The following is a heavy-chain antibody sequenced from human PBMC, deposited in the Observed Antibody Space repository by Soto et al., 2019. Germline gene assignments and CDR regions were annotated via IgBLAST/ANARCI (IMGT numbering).Heavy chain of an antibody. CDR3: AKDVGSIVVVPAASYYYYYGMDV. J-gene: IGHJ6*02. CDR2: IRSKAYGGTT. Sequence: EVQLVESGGDLVKPGRSLRLTCIASGFTFGDYFMSWFRQAPGKGLEWLSFIRSKAYGGTTEYAASVKGRFTISRDDSKSIAYLQMDSLTTEDTAVYYCAKDVGSIVVVPAASYYYYYGMDVWGQGTTVTVSS. D-gene: IGHD2-2*01. V-gene: IGHV3-49*05. CDR1: GFTFGDYF.